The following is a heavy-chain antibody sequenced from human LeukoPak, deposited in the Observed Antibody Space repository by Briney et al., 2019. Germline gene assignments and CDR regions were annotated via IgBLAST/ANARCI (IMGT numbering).Heavy chain of an antibody. CDR1: GDSVTGGLYY. J-gene: IGHJ4*02. CDR3: ARSYYDSSDYYFTS. CDR2: IYYSGST. V-gene: IGHV4-61*10. Sequence: SETLSLTCSVSGDSVTGGLYYWSWIRQPAGKGLEWIGYIYYSGSTNYNPSLKSRDTISVDTSKNQFSLKLSSVTAADTAVYYCARSYYDSSDYYFTSWGQGILVTVSS. D-gene: IGHD3-22*01.